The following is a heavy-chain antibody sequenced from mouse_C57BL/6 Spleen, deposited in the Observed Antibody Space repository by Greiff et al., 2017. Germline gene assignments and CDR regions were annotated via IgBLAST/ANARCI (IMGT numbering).Heavy chain of an antibody. CDR3: ARSNTGTGAMDY. CDR1: GYTFTSYT. CDR2: INPSSGYT. Sequence: QVQLKESGAELARPGASVKMSCKASGYTFTSYTMHWVKQRPGQGLEWIGYINPSSGYTKYNQKFKDKATLTADKSSSTAYMQLSSLTSEDSAVYYCARSNTGTGAMDYWGQGTSVTVSS. V-gene: IGHV1-4*01. D-gene: IGHD4-1*01. J-gene: IGHJ4*01.